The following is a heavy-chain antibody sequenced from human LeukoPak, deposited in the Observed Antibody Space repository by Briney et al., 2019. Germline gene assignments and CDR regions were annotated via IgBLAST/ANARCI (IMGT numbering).Heavy chain of an antibody. CDR1: GYTFSSCA. J-gene: IGHJ4*02. CDR3: AIHPSDSSGYFSY. CDR2: IDTKTGNP. D-gene: IGHD3-22*01. Sequence: ASVKVSCKASGYTFSSCAINWVRQAPGQGLEYMGWIDTKTGNPTYAQGFTGRFVFSLDTSVSTAYLQISSLKAEDTAVYYCAIHPSDSSGYFSYWGQGALVTVSS. V-gene: IGHV7-4-1*02.